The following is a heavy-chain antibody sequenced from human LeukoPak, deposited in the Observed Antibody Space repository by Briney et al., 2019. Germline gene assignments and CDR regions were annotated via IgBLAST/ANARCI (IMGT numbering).Heavy chain of an antibody. CDR3: ARAEQYQLLLH. CDR2: ISSYNGNT. V-gene: IGHV1-18*01. CDR1: GYTFTSYG. D-gene: IGHD2-2*01. J-gene: IGHJ4*02. Sequence: ASVKVSCKASGYTFTSYGITWVRQAPGQGLEWMGWISSYNGNTNYAQKLQGRVTMTTDTSTSTAYLDLRSLRSDDTAVYYCARAEQYQLLLHWGQGTLVTVSS.